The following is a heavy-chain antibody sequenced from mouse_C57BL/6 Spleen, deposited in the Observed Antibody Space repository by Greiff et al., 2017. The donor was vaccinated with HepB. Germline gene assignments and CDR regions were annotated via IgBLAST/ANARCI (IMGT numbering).Heavy chain of an antibody. CDR3: TRGDDYDPWFAY. V-gene: IGHV5-9-1*02. CDR1: GFTFSSYA. J-gene: IGHJ3*01. CDR2: ISSGGDYI. D-gene: IGHD2-4*01. Sequence: EVKLVESGEGLVKPGGSLKLSCAASGFTFSSYAMSWVRQTPEKRLEWVAYISSGGDYIYYADTVKGRFTISRDNARNTLYLQMSSLKSEDTAMYYCTRGDDYDPWFAYWGQGTLVTVSA.